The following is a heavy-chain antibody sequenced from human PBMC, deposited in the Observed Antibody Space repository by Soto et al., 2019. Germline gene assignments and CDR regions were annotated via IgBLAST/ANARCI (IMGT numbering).Heavy chain of an antibody. V-gene: IGHV1-69*19. J-gene: IGHJ4*02. Sequence: QVQLVQSGAEMKQPGSSVKVSCQSSGGTFNTYAMNWVRQAPGQGPEWMGDISPMFGAANYAPKFQGRVTITADESRGTSYMQLSSLTSEDTALYFCAREVQVHTPAFVYWGQGNLVTVSS. CDR2: ISPMFGAA. D-gene: IGHD3-10*01. CDR3: AREVQVHTPAFVY. CDR1: GGTFNTYA.